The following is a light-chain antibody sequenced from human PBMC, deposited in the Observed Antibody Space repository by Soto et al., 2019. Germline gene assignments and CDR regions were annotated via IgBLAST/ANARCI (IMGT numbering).Light chain of an antibody. CDR2: HAS. CDR3: QQYGSSPT. J-gene: IGKJ1*01. Sequence: DIQMTQSPSTLSASLGDRVTITCRASQSISNWLSWYQQKPGTAPKVLIYHASSRATGIPDRFSGSGSGTDFTLTISRLEPEDFAVYYCQQYGSSPTFGQGTKVDIK. CDR1: QSISNW. V-gene: IGKV1-5*01.